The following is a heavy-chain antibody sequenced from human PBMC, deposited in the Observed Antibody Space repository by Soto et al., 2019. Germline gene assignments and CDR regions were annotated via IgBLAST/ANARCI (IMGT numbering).Heavy chain of an antibody. CDR2: IIPIFGTA. CDR3: AVLSSGSSSNYYYGMDV. Sequence: QVPLVQSGAEVKKPGSSVKVSCKASGGTFSSYAISWVRQAPGQGLEWMGGIIPIFGTANYAQKFQGRVTITADESTSTAYMELSSLRSEDTAVYYCAVLSSGSSSNYYYGMDVWGQGTTVTVSS. CDR1: GGTFSSYA. J-gene: IGHJ6*02. V-gene: IGHV1-69*01. D-gene: IGHD3-10*01.